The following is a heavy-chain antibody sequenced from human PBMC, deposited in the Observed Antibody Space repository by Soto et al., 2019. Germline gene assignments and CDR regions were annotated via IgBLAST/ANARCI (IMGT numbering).Heavy chain of an antibody. CDR2: ISWNSGSI. D-gene: IGHD3-10*01. Sequence: EVQLVESGGGLGQPGRSLRLSCAASGFTFEDYAMHWVRQAPGKGLEWVSGISWNSGSIDYVDSVKGRFTISRDNAKNYLYLQMNSLRAEDTALYYCAKDLSWGLGESYFENWGQGTLVTVSS. V-gene: IGHV3-9*01. CDR3: AKDLSWGLGESYFEN. J-gene: IGHJ4*02. CDR1: GFTFEDYA.